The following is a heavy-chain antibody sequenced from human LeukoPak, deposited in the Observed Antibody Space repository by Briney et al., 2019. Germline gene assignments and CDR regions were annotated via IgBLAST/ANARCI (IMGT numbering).Heavy chain of an antibody. CDR3: ARVRSHGLYGDIDY. V-gene: IGHV1-2*02. CDR2: INPNSGGT. D-gene: IGHD4-17*01. Sequence: ASLKVSCKASGYTFTGYYMHWVRQAPGQGLEWMGWINPNSGGTNYAQKFQGRVTMTRDTSISTAYMELSRLRSDDTAVYYCARVRSHGLYGDIDYWGQGTLVTVSS. J-gene: IGHJ4*02. CDR1: GYTFTGYY.